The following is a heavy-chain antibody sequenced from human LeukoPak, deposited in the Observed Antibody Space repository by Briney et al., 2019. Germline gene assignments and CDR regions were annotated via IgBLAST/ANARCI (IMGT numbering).Heavy chain of an antibody. CDR1: GFTFSSYS. J-gene: IGHJ4*02. V-gene: IGHV3-21*01. D-gene: IGHD6-19*01. CDR2: ISSSSSYI. CDR3: ARGRVISSGKDY. Sequence: GGSLRLSCAASGFTFSSYSMNWVRQAPGKGLEWVSSISSSSSYIYYADSVKGRFTISRDNAKNSLYLQMKSLRAEDTAVYYCARGRVISSGKDYWGQGTLVTVSS.